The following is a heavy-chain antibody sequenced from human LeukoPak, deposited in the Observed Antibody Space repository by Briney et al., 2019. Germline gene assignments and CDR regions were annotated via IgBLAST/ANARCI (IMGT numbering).Heavy chain of an antibody. Sequence: PGGSLRLSCAASGFTFSSYWMSWVRQAPGKGLEWVANINQDESEKYYVDSVKGRFTISRDNAKKSLFLQMNSLRAEDTAVYYCARKLALVFDYWGQGTLVTVSS. CDR2: INQDESEK. J-gene: IGHJ4*02. CDR3: ARKLALVFDY. D-gene: IGHD1-7*01. V-gene: IGHV3-7*03. CDR1: GFTFSSYW.